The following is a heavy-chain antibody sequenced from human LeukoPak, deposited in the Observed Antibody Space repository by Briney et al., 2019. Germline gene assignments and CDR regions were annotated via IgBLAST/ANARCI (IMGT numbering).Heavy chain of an antibody. D-gene: IGHD3-9*01. CDR3: ARGYQLRYFDWQPTAFAY. CDR1: GFTFSSYN. Sequence: GGSLRLSCAASGFTFSSYNMNWVRQTPGQGLEWVSSITSGSSHIYYADSVKGRFTISRDNAKNSLYLQMNSLRAEDTAVYYCARGYQLRYFDWQPTAFAYWGQGTLVTVSS. CDR2: ITSGSSHI. V-gene: IGHV3-21*01. J-gene: IGHJ4*02.